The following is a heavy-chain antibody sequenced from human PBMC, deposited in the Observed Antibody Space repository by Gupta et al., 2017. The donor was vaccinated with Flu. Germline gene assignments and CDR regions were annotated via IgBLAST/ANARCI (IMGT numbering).Heavy chain of an antibody. J-gene: IGHJ4*01. CDR3: ARGCRGGGSCFFFEH. Sequence: QVSLAASGGGVVQPGMSLKLSCPASGFTFSSYGMHWVRQAPGKGLDWVGIISDDGSYEKYADSVEGRFTISRDNSKNTLYLQMNSLTTEDTGVYYCARGCRGGGSCFFFEHWGHGTLVTVSS. D-gene: IGHD2-15*01. V-gene: IGHV3-30*03. CDR2: ISDDGSYE. CDR1: GFTFSSYG.